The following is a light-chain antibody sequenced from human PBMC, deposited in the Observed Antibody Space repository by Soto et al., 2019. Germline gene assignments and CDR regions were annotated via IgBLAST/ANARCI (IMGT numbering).Light chain of an antibody. J-gene: IGKJ4*01. CDR1: QGIGTC. Sequence: DIQMTQSPTSVSASVVDRVTITCRASQGIGTCVAWYQQKPGKAPNLLIYAGSNFQSGVPLRFSGSGSGTDSTCFIRNLQPEDFATYFCKQAKSFPLTFGGGTKVEMK. CDR2: AGS. CDR3: KQAKSFPLT. V-gene: IGKV1D-12*01.